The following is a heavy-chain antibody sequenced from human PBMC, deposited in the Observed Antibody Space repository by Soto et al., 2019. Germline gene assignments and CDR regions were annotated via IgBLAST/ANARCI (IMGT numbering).Heavy chain of an antibody. Sequence: EVQLLESGGGLVQPGGSLRLSCAASGFTFSSYAMSWVRQAPGKGLEWVSAISGSGGSTYYADSVKGRFTISRDNSKNTFYLKRNSRRAGEPAVFYCGILGATRGGGVDYWGQGTLVTVSS. V-gene: IGHV3-23*01. CDR2: ISGSGGST. D-gene: IGHD5-12*01. CDR1: GFTFSSYA. CDR3: GILGATRGGGVDY. J-gene: IGHJ4*02.